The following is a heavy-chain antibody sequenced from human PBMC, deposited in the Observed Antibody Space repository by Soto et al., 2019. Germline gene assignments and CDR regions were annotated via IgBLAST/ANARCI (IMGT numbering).Heavy chain of an antibody. V-gene: IGHV3-23*01. CDR3: AKDQGSSWYENWFDP. Sequence: GGSLRLSCAASGFTFSSYAMSWVRQAPGKGLEWVSAISGSGGSTYYADSVKGRFTISRDNSKNTLYLQMNSLRAADTAVYYCAKDQGSSWYENWFDPWGQGTLVTVSS. D-gene: IGHD6-13*01. CDR1: GFTFSSYA. J-gene: IGHJ5*02. CDR2: ISGSGGST.